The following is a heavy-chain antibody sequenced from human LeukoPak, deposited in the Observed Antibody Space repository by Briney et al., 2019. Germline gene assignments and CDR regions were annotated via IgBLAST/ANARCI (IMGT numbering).Heavy chain of an antibody. J-gene: IGHJ5*02. D-gene: IGHD6-13*01. V-gene: IGHV4-59*01. CDR1: GGSISSYY. CDR3: AREGGGSSWYGGYGFDP. Sequence: PSETLSLTCTVSGGSISSYYWSWIRQPPGKGLEWIGYIYYSGSTNYNPSLKRRVTISVDTSKNQFSLKLSSVTAADTAVYYCAREGGGSSWYGGYGFDPRGQGTLVTVSS. CDR2: IYYSGST.